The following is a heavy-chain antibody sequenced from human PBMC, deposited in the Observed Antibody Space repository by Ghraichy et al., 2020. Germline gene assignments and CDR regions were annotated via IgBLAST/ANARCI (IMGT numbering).Heavy chain of an antibody. Sequence: SQTLSLTCTVSGGSISSGGYYWSWIRQHPGKGLEWIGYIYYSGSTYYNPSLKSRVTISVDTSKNQFSLKLSSVTAADTAVYYCASSPEGPAAIFWFDPWGQGTLVTVSS. CDR3: ASSPEGPAAIFWFDP. D-gene: IGHD2-2*02. V-gene: IGHV4-31*03. CDR1: GGSISSGGYY. CDR2: IYYSGST. J-gene: IGHJ5*02.